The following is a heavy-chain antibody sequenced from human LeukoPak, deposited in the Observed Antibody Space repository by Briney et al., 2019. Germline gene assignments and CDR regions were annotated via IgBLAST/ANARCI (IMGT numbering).Heavy chain of an antibody. CDR1: GYTFTDYY. Sequence: SVKVSFKSSGYTFTDYYMHWVRQPPAQGLEWMGCIAPYSGGTNYSQKFQGRVTMTRDTSINTAYMELSKLRSDDTAGFFYARDGYFYGSGSYYKPPSGQFYYYMDVWGTGPTVSISS. CDR3: ARDGYFYGSGSYYKPPSGQFYYYMDV. J-gene: IGHJ6*03. V-gene: IGHV1-2*02. D-gene: IGHD3-10*01. CDR2: IAPYSGGT.